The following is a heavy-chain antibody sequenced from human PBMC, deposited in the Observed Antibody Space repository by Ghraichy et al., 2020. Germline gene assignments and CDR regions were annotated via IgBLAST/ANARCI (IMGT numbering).Heavy chain of an antibody. CDR2: INSRSDHI. D-gene: IGHD6-13*01. J-gene: IGHJ4*02. Sequence: GESLNISCAASGFTFSSYSMNWVRQAPGKGLEWVSSINSRSDHIYQADSVKGRFTIFRENAKNSLGLQMNSLRAEDTAVYYCVRGGNKYAGPFDSWGQGILVTVSS. CDR3: VRGGNKYAGPFDS. V-gene: IGHV3-21*01. CDR1: GFTFSSYS.